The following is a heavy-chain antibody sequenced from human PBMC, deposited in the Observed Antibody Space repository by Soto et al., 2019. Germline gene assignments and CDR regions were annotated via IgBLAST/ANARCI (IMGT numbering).Heavy chain of an antibody. V-gene: IGHV2-70*11. CDR1: GFSLSTSGMC. CDR3: ARTTIAARPPVTYYYYYMDV. J-gene: IGHJ6*03. Sequence: SGPTLVQPTQPLTLTCTFSGFSLSTSGMCVSWIRQPPGKALEWLARIDWDDDKYYSTSLKTRLTISKDTSKNQVVLTMTNMDPVDTATYYCARTTIAARPPVTYYYYYMDVWGKGTTVTVSS. D-gene: IGHD6-6*01. CDR2: IDWDDDK.